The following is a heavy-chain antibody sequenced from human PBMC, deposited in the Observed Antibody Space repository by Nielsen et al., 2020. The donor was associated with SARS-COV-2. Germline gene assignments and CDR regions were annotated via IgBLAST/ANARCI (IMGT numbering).Heavy chain of an antibody. D-gene: IGHD4-11*01. Sequence: GGSLRLSCAASGFTFSNAWMSWVRQAPGKGLEWVGRIKSKTDGGTTDYAAPVKGRFTISRDDSKNTLYLQMNSLKTEDTAVYYCTSADYSNYLYYYYYYMDVWGKGTTVTVSS. V-gene: IGHV3-15*01. J-gene: IGHJ6*03. CDR1: GFTFSNAW. CDR2: IKSKTDGGTT. CDR3: TSADYSNYLYYYYYYMDV.